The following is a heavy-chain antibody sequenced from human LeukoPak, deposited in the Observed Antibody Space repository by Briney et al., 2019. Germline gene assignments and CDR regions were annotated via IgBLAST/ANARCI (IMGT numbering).Heavy chain of an antibody. Sequence: GGSLSLSCAASGFTFSSYAMTWVRQASGQGLEWVSAITGVGDTTYYADSVKGRFTISRDNSKNTLYLQMNNLRAEDTAIYYCAKAANYDILTGYYLDYWGQGTLVTVSS. V-gene: IGHV3-23*01. D-gene: IGHD3-9*01. CDR2: ITGVGDTT. J-gene: IGHJ4*02. CDR3: AKAANYDILTGYYLDY. CDR1: GFTFSSYA.